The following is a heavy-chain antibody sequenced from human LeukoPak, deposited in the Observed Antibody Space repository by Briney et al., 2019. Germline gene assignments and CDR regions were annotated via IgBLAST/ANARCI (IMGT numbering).Heavy chain of an antibody. CDR1: GGSFSGYY. CDR3: AIHIVVVPAAKKKNWFDP. D-gene: IGHD2-2*01. J-gene: IGHJ5*02. V-gene: IGHV4-34*01. Sequence: SETLSLTCAVYGGSFSGYYWSWIRQPPGKGLEWIGEINHSGSTNYNPSLKSRVTISVDTSKNQFSLKLSSVTAADTAVYYCAIHIVVVPAAKKKNWFDPWGQGTRSPSPQ. CDR2: INHSGST.